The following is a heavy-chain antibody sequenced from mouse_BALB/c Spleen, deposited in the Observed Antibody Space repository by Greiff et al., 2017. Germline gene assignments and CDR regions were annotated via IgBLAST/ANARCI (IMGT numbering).Heavy chain of an antibody. J-gene: IGHJ3*01. CDR3: APGDFAY. V-gene: IGHV14-1*02. Sequence: EVKLMESGAELVRPGALVKLSCKASGFNIKDYYMHWVKQRPEQGLEWIGWIDPENGNTIYDPKFQGKASITADTSSNTAYLQLSSLTSEDTAVYYCAPGDFAYWGQGTLVTVSA. CDR2: IDPENGNT. CDR1: GFNIKDYY.